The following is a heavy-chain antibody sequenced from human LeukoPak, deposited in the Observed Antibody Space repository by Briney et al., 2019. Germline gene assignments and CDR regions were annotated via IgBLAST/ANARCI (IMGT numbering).Heavy chain of an antibody. J-gene: IGHJ6*02. CDR2: IYYSGST. CDR3: ARGIYGDSPYFYYYYGMDV. V-gene: IGHV4-59*01. D-gene: IGHD4-17*01. CDR1: GGSISTYY. Sequence: SETLSLTCTVSGGSISTYYWSWIRQPPGKGLEWIGNIYYSGSTIYNPSLESRVMMSVDTSENQLSLNLTSVTAADTAVYYCARGIYGDSPYFYYYYGMDVWGQGTTVTVSS.